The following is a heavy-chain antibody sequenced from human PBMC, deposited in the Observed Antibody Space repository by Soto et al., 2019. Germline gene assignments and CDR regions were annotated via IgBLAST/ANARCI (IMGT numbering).Heavy chain of an antibody. Sequence: GSGPTLVNPTQTLTLTCTFSGFSLSTSGMCASWIRQPPGKALEWLALIDWDDDKYYSTSLKTRLTISKDTSKNKGVRTMTKMEPVDTATYYCALIALYSRRWYPPHFWGQGTLVTLSS. V-gene: IGHV2-70*01. CDR3: ALIALYSRRWYPPHF. D-gene: IGHD6-19*01. J-gene: IGHJ4*02. CDR2: IDWDDDK. CDR1: GFSLSTSGMC.